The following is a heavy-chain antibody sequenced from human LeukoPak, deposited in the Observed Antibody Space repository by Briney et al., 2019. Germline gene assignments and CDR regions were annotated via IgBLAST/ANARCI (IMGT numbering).Heavy chain of an antibody. Sequence: SETLSLTCTVSGGSISIYYWSWVRQPPGKGLEWIGEIYHSGSTNYNPSLKSRVTISVDKSKNQFSLKLSSVTAADTAVYYCASSGWRSNDAFDIWGQGTMVTVSS. V-gene: IGHV4-4*02. J-gene: IGHJ3*02. CDR1: GGSISIYYW. D-gene: IGHD6-19*01. CDR3: ASSGWRSNDAFDI. CDR2: IYHSGST.